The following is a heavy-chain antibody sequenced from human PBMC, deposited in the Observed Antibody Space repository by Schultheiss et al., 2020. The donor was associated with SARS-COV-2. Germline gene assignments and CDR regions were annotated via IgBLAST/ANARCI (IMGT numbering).Heavy chain of an antibody. CDR1: GFTFTTST. CDR2: IVAGSGNT. Sequence: SVKVSCKTSGFTFTTSTVQWVRQARGQRLEWIGWIVAGSGNTKFAQRFQERVTITRDMSTATAYMEPSSLTSEDTAVYYCAADRLELRGKGDDYYYGMDVWGQGTTVTVSS. CDR3: AADRLELRGKGDDYYYGMDV. D-gene: IGHD1-7*01. J-gene: IGHJ6*02. V-gene: IGHV1-58*01.